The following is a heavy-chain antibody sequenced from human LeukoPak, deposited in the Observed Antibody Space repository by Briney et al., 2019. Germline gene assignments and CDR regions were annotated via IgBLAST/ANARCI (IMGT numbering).Heavy chain of an antibody. D-gene: IGHD1-26*01. Sequence: PSETLSLTCGVSGGSISSTNWWSWVRQPPGQGLEWIGEISLTGETNYNPSLNGRVTVSLDGSRNQLSLTLTSVTAADTALYYCSRESGAFCPFGYWGQGTLVIVPP. CDR2: ISLTGET. J-gene: IGHJ4*02. CDR1: GGSISSTNW. CDR3: SRESGAFCPFGY. V-gene: IGHV4-4*02.